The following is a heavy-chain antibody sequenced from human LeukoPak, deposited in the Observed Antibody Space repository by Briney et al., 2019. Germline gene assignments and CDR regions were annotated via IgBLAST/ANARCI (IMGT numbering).Heavy chain of an antibody. Sequence: PGGSLRLSCAASGFTFNNYAMSWVRQAPGKGLEWVSAISGSGGSTYYADSVKGRFTISRDNSKNTLYLQMNSLRAEDTAVYYCAKGDGRREWLRFLYYYYYMDVWGKGTTVTVSS. CDR3: AKGDGRREWLRFLYYYYYMDV. V-gene: IGHV3-23*01. CDR1: GFTFNNYA. J-gene: IGHJ6*03. D-gene: IGHD5-12*01. CDR2: ISGSGGST.